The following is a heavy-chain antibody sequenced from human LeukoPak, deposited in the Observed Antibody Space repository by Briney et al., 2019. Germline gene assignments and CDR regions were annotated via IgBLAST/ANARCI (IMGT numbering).Heavy chain of an antibody. CDR3: ARHLSGITGYTYGRGIDY. CDR2: IQEDGNEM. J-gene: IGHJ4*02. CDR1: GFNFRKHW. V-gene: IGHV3-7*01. D-gene: IGHD5-18*01. Sequence: PGGSLRLSCAATGFNFRKHWMSWVRQSIGKGLECVAKIQEDGNEMHYVDSVKGRFTISRDNAKKSLYLQMNSLGAEDTAVYYCARHLSGITGYTYGRGIDYWGQGTLLTVSS.